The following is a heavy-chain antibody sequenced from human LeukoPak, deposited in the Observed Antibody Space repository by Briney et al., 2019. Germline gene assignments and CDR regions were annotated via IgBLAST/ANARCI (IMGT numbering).Heavy chain of an antibody. D-gene: IGHD6-19*01. CDR3: ARDVGITVADSFDP. Sequence: ASVKVSCKASGYTFTSYGISWVRQAPGQGLEWMGWISAYNGNTNYAQKFQGRVSMTTDTSTSTDYMELRGLRSDDTAMYYCARDVGITVADSFDPWGQGTLVTVSS. CDR2: ISAYNGNT. J-gene: IGHJ5*02. V-gene: IGHV1-18*01. CDR1: GYTFTSYG.